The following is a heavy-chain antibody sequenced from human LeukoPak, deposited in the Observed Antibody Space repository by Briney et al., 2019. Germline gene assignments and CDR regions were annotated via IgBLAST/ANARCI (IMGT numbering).Heavy chain of an antibody. J-gene: IGHJ5*02. CDR2: IYYSGST. V-gene: IGHV4-39*01. D-gene: IGHD1-26*01. CDR1: GGSISSSSYY. Sequence: SETLSLTCTVSGGSISSSSYYWGWIRQPPGKGLEWIGSIYYSGSTYYNPSLKSRVTISVDTSKNQFSLKLSSVTAADTAVYYCARRSGSYQNWFDPWGQGTLVTVSS. CDR3: ARRSGSYQNWFDP.